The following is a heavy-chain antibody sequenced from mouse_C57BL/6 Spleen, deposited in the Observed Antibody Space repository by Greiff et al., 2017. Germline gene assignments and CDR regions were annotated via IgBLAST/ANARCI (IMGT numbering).Heavy chain of an antibody. D-gene: IGHD2-3*01. CDR1: GFSLSTSGMG. J-gene: IGHJ4*01. V-gene: IGHV8-12*01. CDR2: IYWDDDK. Sequence: QVTLKESGPGILQSSQTLRLTCSFSGFSLSTSGMGVSWIRQPSGKGLEWLAHIYWDDDKRYNPSLKSRLTISKDTSRNQVFLKITSVDTADTATYYCARNPYDGYYVGYAMDYWGQGTSVTVSS. CDR3: ARNPYDGYYVGYAMDY.